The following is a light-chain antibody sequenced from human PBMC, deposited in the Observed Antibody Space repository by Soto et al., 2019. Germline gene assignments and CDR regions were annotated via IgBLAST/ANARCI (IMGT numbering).Light chain of an antibody. CDR1: GSNVGSNS. Sequence: QSALTQPPSASVTPGQRVTISCSGSGSNVGSNSVNWYQQLPGTAPKLLLYGFNQRPSGVPDRFSGSKSGTSASLAISGPQSEDEADYYCAARDDTLNGAVFGGVTKLTVL. V-gene: IGLV1-44*01. CDR3: AARDDTLNGAV. CDR2: GFN. J-gene: IGLJ3*02.